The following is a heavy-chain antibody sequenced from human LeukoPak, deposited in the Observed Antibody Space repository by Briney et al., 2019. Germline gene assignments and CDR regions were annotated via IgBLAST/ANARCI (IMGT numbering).Heavy chain of an antibody. CDR2: MNPNSGNT. V-gene: IGHV1-8*01. D-gene: IGHD4-17*01. Sequence: ASVKVSCKASGYTFTSYDINWVRQATGQGLEWMGWMNPNSGNTGHAQKFQGRVTMTRNTSISTAYMELSSLRSEDTAVYYCARRSSGDYVLKYYYYYGMDVWGQGTTVTVSS. CDR3: ARRSSGDYVLKYYYYYGMDV. CDR1: GYTFTSYD. J-gene: IGHJ6*02.